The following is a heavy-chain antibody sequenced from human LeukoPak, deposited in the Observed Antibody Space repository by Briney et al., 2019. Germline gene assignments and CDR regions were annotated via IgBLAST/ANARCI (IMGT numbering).Heavy chain of an antibody. V-gene: IGHV3-21*01. CDR2: VSSSSSYI. J-gene: IGHJ4*02. CDR1: GFTFRSYS. D-gene: IGHD1-26*01. Sequence: GGSLRLSCAASGFTFRSYSMNWVRQAPGKGLEWVSSVSSSSSYIYYADSVKGRFTISRDNAKNSLHLQMNNLRAEDTAVYYCARRLEVTSYSPFDYWGQGTLVTVSS. CDR3: ARRLEVTSYSPFDY.